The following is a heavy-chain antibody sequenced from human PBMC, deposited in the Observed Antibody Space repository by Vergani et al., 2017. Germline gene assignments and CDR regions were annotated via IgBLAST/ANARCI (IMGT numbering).Heavy chain of an antibody. D-gene: IGHD6-13*01. V-gene: IGHV4-34*01. CDR3: ARGNPSIAAAGTGGFDP. CDR1: GGSFSGYY. J-gene: IGHJ5*02. Sequence: QVQLQQWGAGLLKPSETLSLTCAVYGGSFSGYYWSWIRQPPGKGLEWIGEINHSGSTNYNPSLKSRVTISVDTSKNQFSLKLSSVTAADTAVYYSARGNPSIAAAGTGGFDPWGQGTLVTVSS. CDR2: INHSGST.